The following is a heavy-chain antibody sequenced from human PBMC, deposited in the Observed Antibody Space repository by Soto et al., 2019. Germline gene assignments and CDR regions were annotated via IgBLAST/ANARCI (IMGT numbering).Heavy chain of an antibody. CDR2: ISAYNGNT. Sequence: ASVKVSCKASGYTFTSYGISWVRQAPGQGLEWMGWISAYNGNTNYAQKLQGRVTMTTDTSTSTAYMELRSLRSDDTAVYYCARARFDNSYCYWFYYYGMDVWGQGTTVTVSS. CDR3: ARARFDNSYCYWFYYYGMDV. CDR1: GYTFTSYG. D-gene: IGHD5-18*01. V-gene: IGHV1-18*01. J-gene: IGHJ6*02.